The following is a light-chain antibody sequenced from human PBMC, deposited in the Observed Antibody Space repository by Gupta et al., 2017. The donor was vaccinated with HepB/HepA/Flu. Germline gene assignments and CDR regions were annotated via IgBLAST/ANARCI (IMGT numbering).Light chain of an antibody. V-gene: IGLV2-14*03. J-gene: IGLJ2*01. CDR3: RSYTSRSTLV. Sequence: QSALTQPASVSGSPAPSITISCTGTSSDVGGYDYVSWYQPHPGKAHKLMIYDVSNRPAGVSSRFSGSKSGNTASLTISGLQEEDEADYYCRSYTSRSTLVFGGGTKLTVL. CDR1: SSDVGGYDY. CDR2: DVS.